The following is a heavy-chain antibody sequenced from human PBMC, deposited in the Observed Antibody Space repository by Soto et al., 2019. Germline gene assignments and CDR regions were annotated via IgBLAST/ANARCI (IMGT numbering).Heavy chain of an antibody. D-gene: IGHD3-3*01. CDR3: ARGPSHPYDFWSGYWFDP. V-gene: IGHV1-8*01. J-gene: IGHJ5*02. CDR2: MNPNSGNT. CDR1: GYTFTGYD. Sequence: GASVKVSCKASGYTFTGYDINWVRQATGQGLEWMGWMNPNSGNTGYAQKFQGRVTMTRNTSISTAYMELSSLRSEDTAVYYCARGPSHPYDFWSGYWFDPWRQGTLVTVSS.